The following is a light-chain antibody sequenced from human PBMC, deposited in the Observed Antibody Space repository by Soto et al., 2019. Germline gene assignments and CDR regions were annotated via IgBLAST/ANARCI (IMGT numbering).Light chain of an antibody. Sequence: NMLTQSPGTLSLSPGERATLYYRASQSVSSSYLAWYQQKPGQAPRLLIYGASSRATGIPDRFSGSGSGTDFTLTISRLEPEDVAVYYCQQYYSTPQWTFGQGTKVDI. CDR1: QSVSSSY. V-gene: IGKV3-20*01. J-gene: IGKJ1*01. CDR3: QQYYSTPQWT. CDR2: GAS.